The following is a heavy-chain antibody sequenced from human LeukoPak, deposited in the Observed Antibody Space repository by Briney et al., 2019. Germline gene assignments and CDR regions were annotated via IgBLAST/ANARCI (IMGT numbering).Heavy chain of an antibody. CDR3: AKDTAQGYTYGTIEQDY. CDR1: GFTFSNYG. CDR2: VSESGEIT. V-gene: IGHV3-23*01. D-gene: IGHD5-18*01. Sequence: GGSLRLSCAASGFTFSNYGMHWVRQAPGKGLEWVSVVSESGEITHYADSVKGRFTISRDNSKNTVYLQMNSLRAEDSAVYYCAKDTAQGYTYGTIEQDYWGQGTRVTVSS. J-gene: IGHJ4*02.